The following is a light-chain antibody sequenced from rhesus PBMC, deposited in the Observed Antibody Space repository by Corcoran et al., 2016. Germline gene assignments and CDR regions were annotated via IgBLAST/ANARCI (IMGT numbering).Light chain of an antibody. CDR1: QGISSY. CDR3: QQRNSYPLT. V-gene: IGKV1-38*01. CDR2: DAS. Sequence: DIQLTQSPSSLSASVGDRVTITCRASQGISSYLAWYQQKPGKAPKILIYDASNLQSGVPSRFSGSGSVTECSLTISSLQPEDFAVYYCQQRNSYPLTFGGGTKVELK. J-gene: IGKJ4*01.